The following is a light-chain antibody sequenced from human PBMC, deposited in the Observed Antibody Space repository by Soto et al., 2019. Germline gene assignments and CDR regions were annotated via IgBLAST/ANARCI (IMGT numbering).Light chain of an antibody. V-gene: IGKV1-8*01. CDR2: AVS. Sequence: AIRMTQSPSSFSASTGDRVTITCRASQGISSYFAWYQQKPGKAPKLLISAVSTLQSGVPSRFSGSGSGTDFTLTISCLQSEDFASYYCQQYYTYPWTFGQGTKVEIK. CDR3: QQYYTYPWT. CDR1: QGISSY. J-gene: IGKJ1*01.